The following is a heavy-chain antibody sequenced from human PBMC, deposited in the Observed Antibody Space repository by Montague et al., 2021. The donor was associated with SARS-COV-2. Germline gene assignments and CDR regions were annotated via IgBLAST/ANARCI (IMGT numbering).Heavy chain of an antibody. CDR1: GGPIGSYH. CDR2: ILYSGSS. J-gene: IGHJ4*02. V-gene: IGHV4-59*01. CDR3: AKGLDPSGTYYLPY. D-gene: IGHD3-10*01. Sequence: SETLSLTCSVSGGPIGSYHWSWLRQPPGKGLEWIGHILYSGSSTYSPSFKSRVTISIDAPKNQFSLKLSSVTAADTAVYYCAKGLDPSGTYYLPYWGQGTLVTVSS.